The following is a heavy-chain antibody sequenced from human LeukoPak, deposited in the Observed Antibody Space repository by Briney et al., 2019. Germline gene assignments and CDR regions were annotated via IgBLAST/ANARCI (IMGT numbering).Heavy chain of an antibody. V-gene: IGHV1-8*01. CDR1: GETFTMYD. Sequence: GASVTVSFTGSGETFTMYDINWVRQAQGQGGEGEGWMSPHSGKTGYAQKFQGRGTITRDRSIDKAYMELRNLTSEDTAVYYCARGKYNWQYWGQGTLVTVSS. J-gene: IGHJ4*02. CDR2: MSPHSGKT. CDR3: ARGKYNWQY. D-gene: IGHD1-20*01.